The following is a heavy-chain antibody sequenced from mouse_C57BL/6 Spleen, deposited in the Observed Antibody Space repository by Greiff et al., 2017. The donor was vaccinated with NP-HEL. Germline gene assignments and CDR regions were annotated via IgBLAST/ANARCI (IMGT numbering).Heavy chain of an antibody. V-gene: IGHV5-9-1*02. CDR3: TRGFYYYGSSSHWYFDV. CDR1: GFTFSSYA. Sequence: EVQGVESGEGLVKPGGSLKLSCAASGFTFSSYAMSWVRQTPEKRLEWVAYISSGGDYIYYADTVKGRFTISRDNARNTLYLQMSSLKSEDTAMYYCTRGFYYYGSSSHWYFDVWGTGTTVTVSS. CDR2: ISSGGDYI. J-gene: IGHJ1*03. D-gene: IGHD1-1*01.